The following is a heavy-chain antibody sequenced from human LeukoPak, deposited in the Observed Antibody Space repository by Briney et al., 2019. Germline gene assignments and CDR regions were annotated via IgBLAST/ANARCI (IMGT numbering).Heavy chain of an antibody. CDR2: IYYSGST. CDR3: ARVRATESAYYFDY. V-gene: IGHV4-59*01. J-gene: IGHJ4*02. CDR1: GGSISSYY. Sequence: SETLSLTXTVSGGSISSYYWSWIRQPPGKGLEWIGYIYYSGSTNYNPSLKSRVTISVDTSKNQFSLKLSSVTAADTAVYYCARVRATESAYYFDYWGQGTLVTVSS. D-gene: IGHD5-24*01.